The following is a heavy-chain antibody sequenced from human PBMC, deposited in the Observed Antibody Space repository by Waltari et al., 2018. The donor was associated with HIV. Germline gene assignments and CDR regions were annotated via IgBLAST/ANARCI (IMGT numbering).Heavy chain of an antibody. V-gene: IGHV3-23*01. CDR2: IGGSDGTT. D-gene: IGHD4-17*01. CDR1: GFTFINYA. Sequence: EVQLLESGGGLVLPGGSLRLSCVASGFTFINYARTWVRQAPGKGLEWVSTIGGSDGTTYYADSVKGRFTISRDNFKNTLYLQMNSLRAEDTAIYFCANTHDYGDYRPFDYWGPGALVTVSS. CDR3: ANTHDYGDYRPFDY. J-gene: IGHJ4*02.